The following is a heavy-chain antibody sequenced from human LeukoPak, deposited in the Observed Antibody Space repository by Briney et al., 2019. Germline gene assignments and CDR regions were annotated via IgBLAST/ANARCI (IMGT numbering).Heavy chain of an antibody. CDR2: ISGSGGST. J-gene: IGHJ4*02. Sequence: GGSLRLSCAASGFTFSSYAMSWVRQAPGKGLEWVSAISGSGGSTYYADSVKGRFTISRDNAKNTLYLQMNSLRAEDTAVYYCARDLLVYYDSSGIDYWGQGTLVTVSS. V-gene: IGHV3-23*01. D-gene: IGHD3-22*01. CDR1: GFTFSSYA. CDR3: ARDLLVYYDSSGIDY.